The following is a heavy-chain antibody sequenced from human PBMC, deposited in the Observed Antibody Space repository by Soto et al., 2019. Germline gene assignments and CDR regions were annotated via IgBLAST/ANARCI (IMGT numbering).Heavy chain of an antibody. CDR1: GFNISSYG. CDR3: AKDGQFNSSVYYYGMDV. CDR2: ISSDGTKK. J-gene: IGHJ6*02. Sequence: GGSLRLSCAASGFNISSYGMHWVRQAPGKGLEWVAVISSDGTKKYYADSVKGRFTLSRDNSKNTLYLQMNSLRPEDTAVYYCAKDGQFNSSVYYYGMDVWGQGTTVTVSS. D-gene: IGHD6-6*01. V-gene: IGHV3-30*18.